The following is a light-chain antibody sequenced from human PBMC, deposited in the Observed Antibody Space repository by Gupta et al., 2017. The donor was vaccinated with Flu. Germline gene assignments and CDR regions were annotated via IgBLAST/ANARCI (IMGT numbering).Light chain of an antibody. V-gene: IGLV4-69*01. CDR3: QTWGTGIGV. CDR2: LNSDGSH. CDR1: SVHSTYA. Sequence: QVVLTQSPSASASLGASVKLTYTLSSVHSTYAIAWHQQQPKKGPRYLMNLNSDGSHSKGDGILDRFSGSSSGAERYLTISSLQSEDEADYYCQTWGTGIGVFGGGTKLTVL. J-gene: IGLJ3*02.